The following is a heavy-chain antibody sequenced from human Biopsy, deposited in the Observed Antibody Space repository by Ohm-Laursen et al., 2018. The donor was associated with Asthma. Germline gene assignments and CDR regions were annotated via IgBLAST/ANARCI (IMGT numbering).Heavy chain of an antibody. CDR3: ARAVSSSSYWYFDL. V-gene: IGHV4-39*02. CDR1: GDAMSTSGSY. CDR2: IYYSGRA. D-gene: IGHD6-6*01. Sequence: GTLSLTCFVSGDAMSTSGSYWGWIRQSPGKGLEWIGSIYYSGRAYYNPSLESRVTISADTSKNPFSLKVTSVTAADTAVYYCARAVSSSSYWYFDLWGRGDLVTVSS. J-gene: IGHJ2*01.